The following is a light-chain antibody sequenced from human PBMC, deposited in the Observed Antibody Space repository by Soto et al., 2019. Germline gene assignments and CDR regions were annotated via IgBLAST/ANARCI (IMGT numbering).Light chain of an antibody. CDR3: QHLKTYPPS. J-gene: IGKJ4*01. V-gene: IGKV1-9*01. CDR2: ASS. Sequence: GDRVSITCRASQAIGTYLAWYQQKPGQAPRLLIYASSTLESGVSSRFSGRESGTEFTLTVNSLQPEDFATYYCQHLKTYPPSFGGGTKVEVK. CDR1: QAIGTY.